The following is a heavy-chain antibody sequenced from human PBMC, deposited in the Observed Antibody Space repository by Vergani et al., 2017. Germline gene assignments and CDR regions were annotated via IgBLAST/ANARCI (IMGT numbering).Heavy chain of an antibody. D-gene: IGHD1-7*01. CDR1: GFSLNTRGVS. Sequence: QITLKESGPTLVKPTQTLTLTCTFSGFSLNTRGVSVAWIRQPPGKALDWLALIYSNDDQHYSPSPNNKVTITKDNSKNQVVLTMTNMDYVDTGTYYCVYKKTECGTTGCFYPFYYYYYMDVWGKWTTVTVSS. CDR3: VYKKTECGTTGCFYPFYYYYYMDV. CDR2: IYSNDDQ. V-gene: IGHV2-5*04. J-gene: IGHJ6*03.